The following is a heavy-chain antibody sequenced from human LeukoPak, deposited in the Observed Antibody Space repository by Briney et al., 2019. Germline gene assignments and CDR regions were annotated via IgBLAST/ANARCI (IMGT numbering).Heavy chain of an antibody. V-gene: IGHV3-33*08. CDR1: GFTFSSYA. D-gene: IGHD6-13*01. J-gene: IGHJ4*02. CDR2: IWYDGSDK. Sequence: PGGSLRLSCAASGFTFSSYAMSWVRQAPGKGLEWVALIWYDGSDKHYADSVKGRFTISRDNSKHTLYLQMNSLRAEDTAVYFCARGSTSWYYFDFWGQGTLVTVSS. CDR3: ARGSTSWYYFDF.